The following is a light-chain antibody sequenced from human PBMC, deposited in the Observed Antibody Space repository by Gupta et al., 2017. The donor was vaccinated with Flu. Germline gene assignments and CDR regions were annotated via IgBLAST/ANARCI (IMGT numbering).Light chain of an antibody. CDR1: MIGSNS. CDR3: QGEDKGSDHLV. CDR2: DDG. Sequence: KAGNGTWGANMIGSNSVHWDQLKAGQAPVVVVYDDGDRLSGIPERCSGSKYETTATMSNSRVEAGDEAGYYCQGEDKGSDHLVFGGGTKVTVL. J-gene: IGLJ3*02. V-gene: IGLV3-21*03.